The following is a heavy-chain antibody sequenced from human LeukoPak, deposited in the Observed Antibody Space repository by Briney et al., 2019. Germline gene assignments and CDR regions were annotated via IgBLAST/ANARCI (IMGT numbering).Heavy chain of an antibody. V-gene: IGHV3-7*01. J-gene: IGHJ4*02. Sequence: GGSLRLSCAASGFTFSSYWMSWVRQAPGKGLEWVANIKQDGSEKYYVDSVKGRFTISRDNAKNSLYLQMNSLRAEDTAVYYCARDHNVLLWFGESSFFDYWGQGTLVTVSS. CDR2: IKQDGSEK. CDR1: GFTFSSYW. D-gene: IGHD3-10*01. CDR3: ARDHNVLLWFGESSFFDY.